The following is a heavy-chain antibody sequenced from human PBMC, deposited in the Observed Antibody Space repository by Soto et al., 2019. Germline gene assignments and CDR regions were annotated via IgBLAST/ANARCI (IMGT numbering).Heavy chain of an antibody. V-gene: IGHV3-30*18. CDR3: AKLGATKDLDY. CDR1: GFTFSNYG. Sequence: PGGSLRRACANSGFTFSNYGIHCLREGPGRGVEWVSGISYDGSNENYADSVKGRFTISRDNSKNTLYMQMNSVGGEDTAVYYSAKLGATKDLDYWGQGTLVTVSS. D-gene: IGHD1-26*01. J-gene: IGHJ4*02. CDR2: ISYDGSNE.